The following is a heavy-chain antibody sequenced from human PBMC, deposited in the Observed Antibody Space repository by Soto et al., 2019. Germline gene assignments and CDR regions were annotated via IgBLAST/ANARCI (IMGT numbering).Heavy chain of an antibody. CDR2: INHSGST. CDR1: GGSFSGYY. CDR3: ARGGLHGDSFNWFEP. V-gene: IGHV4-34*01. Sequence: SETLSLTCAVYGGSFSGYYWSWIRQPPGKGLEWIGEINHSGSTNYNPSLKSRVTISVDTSKNQFSLKLSSVTAADTAVYYCARGGLHGDSFNWFEPWGQGTLVTVSS. D-gene: IGHD4-17*01. J-gene: IGHJ5*02.